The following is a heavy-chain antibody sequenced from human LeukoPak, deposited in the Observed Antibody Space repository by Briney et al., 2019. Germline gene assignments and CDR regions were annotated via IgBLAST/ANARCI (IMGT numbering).Heavy chain of an antibody. Sequence: SGTLSLTCAVSVGSFTSSNWWSWVRQPPGKGLEWIGEIYHSGSTNYNPSLKSRVTISVDTSKNQFSLKLSSVTAADTAVYYCARSYCSSNSCYRSLDYWGQGTLVTVSS. J-gene: IGHJ4*02. D-gene: IGHD2-2*02. CDR3: ARSYCSSNSCYRSLDY. V-gene: IGHV4-4*02. CDR1: VGSFTSSNW. CDR2: IYHSGST.